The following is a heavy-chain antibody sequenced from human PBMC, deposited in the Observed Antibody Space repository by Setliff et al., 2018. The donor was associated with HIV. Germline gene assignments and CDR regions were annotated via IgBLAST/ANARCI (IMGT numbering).Heavy chain of an antibody. Sequence: SETLRLSCAASGFIFRNAWMSWVRQGPGKGLEWVGLIYYTGIPTYNPSLSSRVTISVDTSKNQFSLKLTSVTAADTAFYYCARVSRLHPFDPWGQGVLVTVSS. CDR1: GFIFRNAW. D-gene: IGHD2-15*01. J-gene: IGHJ5*02. CDR2: IYYTGIP. CDR3: ARVSRLHPFDP. V-gene: IGHV4-59*01.